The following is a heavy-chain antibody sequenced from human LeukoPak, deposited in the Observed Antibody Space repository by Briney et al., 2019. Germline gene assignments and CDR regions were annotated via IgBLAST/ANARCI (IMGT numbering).Heavy chain of an antibody. CDR3: ARDAAPIEGYCSRTSCHESQYYYYYMDV. D-gene: IGHD2-2*01. J-gene: IGHJ6*03. CDR1: GFTFSSNS. CDR2: ISSTGGTI. Sequence: PGGSLRLSCAASGFTFSSNSMNWVRQAPGKGLEWVSYISSTGGTIYYADSMKGRFTISRDNAKNSLYLQMNSLRAEDTAVYYCARDAAPIEGYCSRTSCHESQYYYYYMDVWGKGTTVTVSS. V-gene: IGHV3-48*04.